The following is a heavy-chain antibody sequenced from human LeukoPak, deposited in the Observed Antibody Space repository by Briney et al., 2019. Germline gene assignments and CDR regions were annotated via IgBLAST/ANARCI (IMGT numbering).Heavy chain of an antibody. D-gene: IGHD6-19*01. CDR2: MHTSGST. V-gene: IGHV4-4*07. J-gene: IGHJ4*02. Sequence: SEPLSLPCTVSGGSISSYYWSWLRQPAGKGLEWIGRMHTSGSTNYNPSLKSRVTMSVDTSKNQFSLRLSSVTAADTAVYYCARDEGSGWHDYWGQGTLVTVSS. CDR1: GGSISSYY. CDR3: ARDEGSGWHDY.